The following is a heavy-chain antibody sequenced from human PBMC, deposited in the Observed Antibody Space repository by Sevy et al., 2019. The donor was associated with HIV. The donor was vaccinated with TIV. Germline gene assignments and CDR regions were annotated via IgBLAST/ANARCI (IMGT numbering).Heavy chain of an antibody. D-gene: IGHD6-19*01. CDR3: ARASRRNSGWYIVDF. Sequence: GGSLRLSCAASGFTFDDYGITWVRQVPGKGLQWVSGINWNGGTTGYADSVKGRFTISRDNTKNSLYLQMNSLRAEDTALYYCARASRRNSGWYIVDFWGQGTLVTVSS. CDR1: GFTFDDYG. CDR2: INWNGGTT. V-gene: IGHV3-20*04. J-gene: IGHJ4*02.